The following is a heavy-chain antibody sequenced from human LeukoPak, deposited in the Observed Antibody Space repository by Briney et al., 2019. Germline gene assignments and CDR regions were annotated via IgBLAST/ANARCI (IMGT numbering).Heavy chain of an antibody. V-gene: IGHV3-7*01. D-gene: IGHD1-1*01. CDR3: SSAGAPTGTRWYLDL. CDR2: IGQDGSEK. J-gene: IGHJ2*01. CDR1: GFTFSRYW. Sequence: GGSLRLSCAASGFTFSRYWISWVRQAPGKGLEWVANIGQDGSEKKYVDSVRGRFTISRGNAKSSLYLQMNSLRAEDTAVYYCSSAGAPTGTRWYLDLWGRGTLVTVSS.